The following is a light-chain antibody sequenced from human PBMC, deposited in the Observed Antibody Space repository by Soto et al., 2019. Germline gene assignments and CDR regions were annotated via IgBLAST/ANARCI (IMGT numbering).Light chain of an antibody. CDR1: QSVSSN. V-gene: IGKV3-15*01. CDR2: GAS. Sequence: EIVMTQSPVTLSVSPGERATLSCRASQSVSSNLAWYQHKPGQAPRLLIYGASTRATGVPARFSGSGSGTESTLTLSSLQAEDLAFYYCQHSNNWPPWTFGQGTKVEIK. J-gene: IGKJ1*01. CDR3: QHSNNWPPWT.